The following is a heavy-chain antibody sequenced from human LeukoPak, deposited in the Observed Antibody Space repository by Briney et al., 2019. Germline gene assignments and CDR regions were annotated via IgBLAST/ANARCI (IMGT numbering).Heavy chain of an antibody. Sequence: GGPLLLSCAASGFTFSPYGMHWVRQAPGKGLEWVAVISYDGSDKYYADSVKGRFTISRDDSKNTVYLQMNRLRPGATAVYYCARDSRQLALDYWGQGTLVTVSS. CDR3: ARDSRQLALDY. J-gene: IGHJ4*02. D-gene: IGHD6-13*01. CDR2: ISYDGSDK. V-gene: IGHV3-30*03. CDR1: GFTFSPYG.